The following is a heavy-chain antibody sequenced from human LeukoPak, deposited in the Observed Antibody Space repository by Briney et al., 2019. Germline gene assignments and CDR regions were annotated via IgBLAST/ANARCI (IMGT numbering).Heavy chain of an antibody. D-gene: IGHD1-26*01. Sequence: GGSLRLSCAASGFTVSSDYMSWVRQAPGKGLEWVSVIYSGGSTYYADSVKGRFTISRDNSENTLYLQMNSLRAEDTAVYYCARDNEWEPWYGMDVWGQGTTVTVSS. CDR3: ARDNEWEPWYGMDV. CDR2: IYSGGST. CDR1: GFTVSSDY. J-gene: IGHJ6*02. V-gene: IGHV3-66*01.